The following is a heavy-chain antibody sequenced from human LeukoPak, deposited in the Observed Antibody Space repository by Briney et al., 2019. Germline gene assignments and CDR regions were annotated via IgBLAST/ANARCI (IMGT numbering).Heavy chain of an antibody. V-gene: IGHV1-2*02. J-gene: IGHJ4*02. Sequence: ASLKVSCKASGYTFSTYHMNWVRQAPGQGLEWMGWINPNSGGTNYAQKFQGRVTMTRDTSISTAYMELSRLRSDDTAVYYCARGAGYCSGGSCYLYYFDYWGQGTLVTVSS. CDR1: GYTFSTYH. D-gene: IGHD2-15*01. CDR2: INPNSGGT. CDR3: ARGAGYCSGGSCYLYYFDY.